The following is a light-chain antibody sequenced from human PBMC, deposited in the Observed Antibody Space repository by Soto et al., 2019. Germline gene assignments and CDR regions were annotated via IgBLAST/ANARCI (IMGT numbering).Light chain of an antibody. J-gene: IGKJ3*01. CDR1: LSVSSSY. V-gene: IGKV3-20*01. CDR2: GAS. CDR3: QQYGNSPRFT. Sequence: EIVLTQSPGTLSLSPGERATLSCRASLSVSSSYLAWYQQRPGQAPRLLIYGASSRATGIPDRFSGSGSGTDFTLTINRLEPEDFAVYYCQQYGNSPRFTFGPGTKVDIK.